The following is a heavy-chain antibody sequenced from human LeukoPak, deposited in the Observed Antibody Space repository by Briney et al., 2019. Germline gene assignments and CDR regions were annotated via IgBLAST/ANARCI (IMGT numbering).Heavy chain of an antibody. CDR2: ISWNSGSI. Sequence: GGSLRLSCAASGFTFDDYAMHWVRQAPGKGLEWVSGISWNSGSIGYADSVKGRFTISRDNAKNSLYLQMNSLRAEDTAVYYCARDLKRRVYYDSSGSDDAFDIWGQGTMVTVSS. CDR3: ARDLKRRVYYDSSGSDDAFDI. V-gene: IGHV3-9*01. J-gene: IGHJ3*02. CDR1: GFTFDDYA. D-gene: IGHD3-22*01.